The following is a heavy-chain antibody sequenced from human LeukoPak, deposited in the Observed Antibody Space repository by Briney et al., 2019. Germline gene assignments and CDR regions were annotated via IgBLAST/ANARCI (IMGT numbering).Heavy chain of an antibody. J-gene: IGHJ4*02. CDR2: IDVDNGGT. D-gene: IGHD3-16*01. Sequence: ASLRVSSKASVYTFTVYYIHWVRQAPGQGRERRGWIDVDNGGTKYAQNFQGRVTMTRDTSVTTAYMDLIRLKSDDTAVYYCAPRGGSASLHFDSWGQGTLVTVSS. V-gene: IGHV1-2*02. CDR3: APRGGSASLHFDS. CDR1: VYTFTVYY.